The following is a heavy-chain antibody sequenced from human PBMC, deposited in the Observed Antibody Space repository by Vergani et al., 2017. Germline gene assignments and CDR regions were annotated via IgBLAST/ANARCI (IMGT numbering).Heavy chain of an antibody. CDR2: IIPIFGTA. D-gene: IGHD3-10*01. CDR3: ARAGLYYYGTNYYYRDV. CDR1: GGTFSSYA. Sequence: QVQLVQSGAEVKKPGSSVKVSCKASGGTFSSYAISWVRQAPGQGLEWMGGIIPIFGTANYAQKFQGRVTITADESTSTAYMELSSLRSEDTAVYYCARAGLYYYGTNYYYRDVWGKGTTVTVSS. J-gene: IGHJ6*03. V-gene: IGHV1-69*01.